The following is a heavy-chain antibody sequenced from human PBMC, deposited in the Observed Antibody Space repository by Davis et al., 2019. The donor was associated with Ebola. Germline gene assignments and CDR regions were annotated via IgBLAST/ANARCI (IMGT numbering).Heavy chain of an antibody. V-gene: IGHV3-49*04. CDR1: GFNFGEYA. CDR3: TTYLGYCSGGSC. Sequence: GGSLRLSCTASGFNFGEYALTWVRQTPRKGLEWVGFIRNKAYGGTTEYAASVKGRFTISRDDSGNIAYLQMNSLKIEDTAVYYCTTYLGYCSGGSCWGQGTLVTVSS. CDR2: IRNKAYGGTT. D-gene: IGHD2-15*01. J-gene: IGHJ4*02.